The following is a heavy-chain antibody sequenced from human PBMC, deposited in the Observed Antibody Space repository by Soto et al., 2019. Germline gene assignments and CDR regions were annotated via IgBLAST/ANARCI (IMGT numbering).Heavy chain of an antibody. V-gene: IGHV1-69*08. CDR2: IIPFLGVT. J-gene: IGHJ4*02. D-gene: IGHD3-10*01. CDR3: ARDWESTVSTWSFGAF. CDR1: GGTFSPYT. Sequence: QVQLVQSGAEVKKPGSSVKVSCTASGGTFSPYTINWVRQAPGQGLEWMGRIIPFLGVTNYAQKFQARVTITADKSTTTAYMELSGLRFEDTAVYYCARDWESTVSTWSFGAFWGRGTLVTVSS.